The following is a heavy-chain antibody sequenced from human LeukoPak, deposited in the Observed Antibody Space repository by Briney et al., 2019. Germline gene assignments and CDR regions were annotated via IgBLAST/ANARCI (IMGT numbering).Heavy chain of an antibody. D-gene: IGHD6-25*01. CDR2: INDRGST. J-gene: IGHJ6*02. V-gene: IGHV4-59*02. CDR1: GDSVRSYY. Sequence: SETLSLTCTVSGDSVRSYYWSWIRQPPGQGLEWLGHINDRGSTNYNPSLQGRVTISIDTSKNQFSLKVNSVTAADTAVYYWVGESRYYSGWFEDGLDFLGQGTTVTVSS. CDR3: VGESRYYSGWFEDGLDF.